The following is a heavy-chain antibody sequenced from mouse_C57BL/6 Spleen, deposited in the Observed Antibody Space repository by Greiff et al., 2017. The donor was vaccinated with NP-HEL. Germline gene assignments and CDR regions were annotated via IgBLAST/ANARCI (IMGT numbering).Heavy chain of an antibody. CDR2: IYPGSGST. CDR3: ARTNYYGSSYAMDY. V-gene: IGHV1-55*01. J-gene: IGHJ4*01. Sequence: VQLQQSGAELVKPGASVKMSCKASGYTFTSYWITWVKQRPGQGLEWIGDIYPGSGSTNYNEKFKSKATLTVDTSSSTAYMQLSSLTSEDSAVYYCARTNYYGSSYAMDYWGQRTSVTVSS. CDR1: GYTFTSYW. D-gene: IGHD1-1*01.